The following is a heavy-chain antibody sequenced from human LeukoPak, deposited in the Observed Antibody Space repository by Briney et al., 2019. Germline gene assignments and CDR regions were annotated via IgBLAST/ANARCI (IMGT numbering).Heavy chain of an antibody. J-gene: IGHJ4*02. V-gene: IGHV4-39*07. CDR2: IYTSGST. Sequence: SETLSLTCTVSGGSLSSGNYQWGWIRQPPGKGLEWIGRIYTSGSTYYNPSLKSRVTISVDTSKNQFSLKLSSVTAADTAVYYCARDLAYPMAGRVYWGQGTLVTVSS. CDR1: GGSLSSGNYQ. CDR3: ARDLAYPMAGRVY. D-gene: IGHD6-19*01.